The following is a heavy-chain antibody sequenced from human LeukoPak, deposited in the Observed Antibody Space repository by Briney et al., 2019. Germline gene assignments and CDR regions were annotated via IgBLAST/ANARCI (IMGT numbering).Heavy chain of an antibody. CDR1: GFTFSSYA. Sequence: GGSLRLSCAASGFTFSSYAMSWVRQAPGKGLEWVSAISGSGGSTYYADSVKGRFTISRDNSKNTLYLQMNSLRAEDTAVYYCAKLSRIVVVPAATGRGAFDIWGQGTMVTVSS. D-gene: IGHD2-2*01. J-gene: IGHJ3*02. CDR3: AKLSRIVVVPAATGRGAFDI. CDR2: ISGSGGST. V-gene: IGHV3-23*01.